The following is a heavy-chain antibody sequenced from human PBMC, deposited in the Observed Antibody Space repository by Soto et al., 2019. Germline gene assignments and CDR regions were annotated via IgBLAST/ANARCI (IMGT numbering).Heavy chain of an antibody. J-gene: IGHJ6*02. D-gene: IGHD2-15*01. Sequence: SETLSLTCAVYGGSFSGYYWSWIRQPPGKGLEWIGEINHSGSTNYNPSLKSRVTISVDTSKNQFSLKLSSVTAADTAVYYCARDHLDCSGGSCYLYYYYYGMDVWGQGTTVTVSS. V-gene: IGHV4-34*01. CDR2: INHSGST. CDR1: GGSFSGYY. CDR3: ARDHLDCSGGSCYLYYYYYGMDV.